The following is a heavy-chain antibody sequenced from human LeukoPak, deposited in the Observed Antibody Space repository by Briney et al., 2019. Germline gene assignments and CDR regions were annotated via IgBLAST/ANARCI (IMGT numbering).Heavy chain of an antibody. CDR2: ISGSGGST. V-gene: IGHV3-23*01. CDR1: GFTFSNYA. J-gene: IGHJ4*02. Sequence: PAGSLRLSCAASGFTFSNYAMTWVRQAPGKGLEWVSAISGSGGSTYYRDSVKGRFTISRDNSKNTLYLQMNNLRAVDRAVNYSAIENFEWKRIPYFDYWGQGTLATVSS. D-gene: IGHD3-9*01. CDR3: AIENFEWKRIPYFDY.